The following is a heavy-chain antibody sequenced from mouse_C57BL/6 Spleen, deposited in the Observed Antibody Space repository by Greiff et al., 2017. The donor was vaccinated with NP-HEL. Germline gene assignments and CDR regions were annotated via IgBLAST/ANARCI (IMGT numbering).Heavy chain of an antibody. V-gene: IGHV7-3*01. CDR3: ARSSYYGNFAY. Sequence: EVNLVESGGGLVQPGGSLSLSCAASGFTFTDYYMSWVRQPPGKALEWLGFIRNKANGYTTEYSASVKGRFTISRDNSQSILYLQMNALRAEDSATYYCARSSYYGNFAYWGQGTLVTVSA. CDR1: GFTFTDYY. J-gene: IGHJ3*01. D-gene: IGHD2-10*01. CDR2: IRNKANGYTT.